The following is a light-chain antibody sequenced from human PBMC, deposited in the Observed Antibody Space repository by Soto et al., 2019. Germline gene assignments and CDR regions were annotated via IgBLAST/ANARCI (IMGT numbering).Light chain of an antibody. CDR1: SGHSSYA. V-gene: IGLV4-69*01. CDR2: LNSDGSH. Sequence: QLVLTQSPSASACLGASVKLTCTLSSGHSSYAIAWHQQQPEKGPRYLMKLNSDGSHSKGDGIPDRFSGSSSGAERYLTISSLQSEDEADYYCQTWGTGIHVVFGGGTKVTVL. CDR3: QTWGTGIHVV. J-gene: IGLJ2*01.